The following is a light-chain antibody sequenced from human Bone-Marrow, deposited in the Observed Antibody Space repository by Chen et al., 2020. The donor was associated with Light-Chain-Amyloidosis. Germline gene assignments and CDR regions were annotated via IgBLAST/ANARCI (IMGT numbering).Light chain of an antibody. V-gene: IGKV3-11*01. Sequence: EIVLTQSPATLSLSPGERATLSCRASQSVSSYLAWYQQKPGQAPRLLINDASNRATGIPARFSGSGSGTDFTRTISSLEPEEFAVYYCQQRSNWPYTFGQGTKLEIK. J-gene: IGKJ2*01. CDR2: DAS. CDR3: QQRSNWPYT. CDR1: QSVSSY.